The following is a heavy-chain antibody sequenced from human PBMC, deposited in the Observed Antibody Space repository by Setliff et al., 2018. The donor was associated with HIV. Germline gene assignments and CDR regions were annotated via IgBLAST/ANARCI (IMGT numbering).Heavy chain of an antibody. Sequence: ASVKVSCKASGYTFTSYYMHWVRQAPGQGLEWMGIINLSGSTNYAQEFQGRVTMTRDTSTSTVYMELSSLRSEDTAVYYCARAGGTTGTTLDAFDIWGQGTMVTVSS. D-gene: IGHD1-1*01. CDR3: ARAGGTTGTTLDAFDI. V-gene: IGHV1-46*01. CDR1: GYTFTSYY. CDR2: INLSGST. J-gene: IGHJ3*02.